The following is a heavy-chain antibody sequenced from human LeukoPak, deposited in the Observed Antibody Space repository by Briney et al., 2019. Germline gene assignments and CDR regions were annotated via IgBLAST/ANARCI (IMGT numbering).Heavy chain of an antibody. CDR1: GFTFSNQW. CDR3: IRDEALWRLDY. CDR2: IDEGGSNA. V-gene: IGHV3-74*03. J-gene: IGHJ4*02. D-gene: IGHD2-21*01. Sequence: GGSLRLSCAASGFTFSNQWMHWVRQAPGKGLVWVSRIDEGGSNAMYADSVKGRFSISRDNAKNTVNLQMNSLRAEDTGVYYCIRDEALWRLDYWGQGTLVTVSS.